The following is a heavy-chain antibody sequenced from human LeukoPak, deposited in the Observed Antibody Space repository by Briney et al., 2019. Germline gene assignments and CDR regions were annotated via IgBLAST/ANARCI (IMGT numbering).Heavy chain of an antibody. CDR1: GFTFSKYW. V-gene: IGHV3-7*03. Sequence: GGSLRLSCAASGFTFSKYWMSWVRQAPGKGLEWVANIKQDGSETYYVDSVKGRFTISRDNAKNSLYLQMNSLRAEDMALYYCAKDRGDGYNTDAFDIWGQGTMVTVSS. J-gene: IGHJ3*02. CDR3: AKDRGDGYNTDAFDI. D-gene: IGHD5-24*01. CDR2: IKQDGSET.